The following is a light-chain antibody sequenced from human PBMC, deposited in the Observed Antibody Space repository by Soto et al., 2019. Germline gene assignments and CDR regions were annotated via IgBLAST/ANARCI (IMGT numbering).Light chain of an antibody. CDR1: QSVTNNY. CDR2: DAS. Sequence: EIVLTQSPGTLSLSPGESATLSCRASQSVTNNYLAWYQQKPGQAPRLLIADASRRATGIPDRFSGSGSGTEFTLTVSRLEPEDFAVYYCQQCARSPLAFGQGNKVE. V-gene: IGKV3-20*01. J-gene: IGKJ1*01. CDR3: QQCARSPLA.